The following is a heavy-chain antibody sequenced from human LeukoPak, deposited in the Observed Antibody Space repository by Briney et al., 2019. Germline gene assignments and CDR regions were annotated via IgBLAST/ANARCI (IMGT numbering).Heavy chain of an antibody. Sequence: GGSLRLSCAASGFTVSSNYMSWVRQAPGKGLEWVSVIYSGGSTYYADSVKGRFTISRDNSKNTLYLQMNSLRAEDTAVYYCARAPSRYYSGGSCYTAYWYFDLWGRGTLVTVSS. CDR2: IYSGGST. D-gene: IGHD2-15*01. J-gene: IGHJ2*01. CDR3: ARAPSRYYSGGSCYTAYWYFDL. CDR1: GFTVSSNY. V-gene: IGHV3-53*01.